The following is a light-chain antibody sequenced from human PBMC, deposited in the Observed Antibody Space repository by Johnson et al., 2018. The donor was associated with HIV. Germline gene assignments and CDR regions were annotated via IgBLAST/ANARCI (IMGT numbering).Light chain of an antibody. V-gene: IGLV3-1*01. Sequence: VLTQPPSVSVSPGQTASITCSGDKLGDKYACWYQQKPGQSPVLVIYQDSKRPSGIPDRFSGSKSGTSATLGITGLQTGDEADYYCGTWDSSLSAGQVFGTGTKVTVL. CDR3: GTWDSSLSAGQV. CDR1: KLGDKY. CDR2: QDS. J-gene: IGLJ1*01.